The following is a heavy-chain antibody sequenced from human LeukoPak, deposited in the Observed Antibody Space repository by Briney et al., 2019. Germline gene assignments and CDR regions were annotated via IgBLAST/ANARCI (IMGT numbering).Heavy chain of an antibody. J-gene: IGHJ3*02. D-gene: IGHD3-22*01. Sequence: GGSLRLSCAASGFTFSSYAMGWVRQAPGKGLEWVSAISGGGGSTYYADSVKGRFTISRDNSKNTLYLQMNSLRAEDTAVYYCAKAPDSSGYYYGDAFDIWGQGTMVTVSS. CDR3: AKAPDSSGYYYGDAFDI. CDR2: ISGGGGST. V-gene: IGHV3-23*01. CDR1: GFTFSSYA.